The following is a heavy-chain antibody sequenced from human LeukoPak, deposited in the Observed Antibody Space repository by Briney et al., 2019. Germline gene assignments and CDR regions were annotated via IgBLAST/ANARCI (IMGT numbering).Heavy chain of an antibody. D-gene: IGHD1-26*01. V-gene: IGHV1-69*05. CDR1: GGTFSSYA. CDR2: IIPIFGTA. J-gene: IGHJ4*02. CDR3: ARGAVGATGYFDY. Sequence: EASVKVSCKVSGGTFSSYAISWVRQAPGQGLEWMGGIIPIFGTANYAQKFQGRVTITTDESTSTAYMELSSLRSEDTAVYYCARGAVGATGYFDYWGQGTLVTVSS.